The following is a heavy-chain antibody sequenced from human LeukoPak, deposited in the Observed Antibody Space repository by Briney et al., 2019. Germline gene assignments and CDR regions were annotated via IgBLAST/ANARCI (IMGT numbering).Heavy chain of an antibody. V-gene: IGHV3-23*01. CDR3: AKASTYYYDSSGSSDAFDI. Sequence: GGSLRLSCAASGFTFSSYGMSWVRQAPGKGLEWVSAISGSGGSTYYADSVKGRFTISRDNSKNTLYLQMNSLRAEDTAVYYCAKASTYYYDSSGSSDAFDIWGQGTMVTVSS. CDR1: GFTFSSYG. J-gene: IGHJ3*02. D-gene: IGHD3-22*01. CDR2: ISGSGGST.